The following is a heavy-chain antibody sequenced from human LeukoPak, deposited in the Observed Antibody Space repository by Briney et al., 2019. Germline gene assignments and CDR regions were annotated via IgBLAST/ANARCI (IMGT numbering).Heavy chain of an antibody. V-gene: IGHV3-23*01. J-gene: IGHJ4*02. D-gene: IGHD6-19*01. CDR2: ISGSGGST. CDR1: GFTLSSYA. Sequence: GGSLRLSCAASGFTLSSYAMSWVRQAPGKGLEWVSAISGSGGSTYYADSVKGRFTISRDNSKNTLYLQMNSLRAEDTAVYYCAKDKFGGWPSPGNDYWGQGTLVTVSS. CDR3: AKDKFGGWPSPGNDY.